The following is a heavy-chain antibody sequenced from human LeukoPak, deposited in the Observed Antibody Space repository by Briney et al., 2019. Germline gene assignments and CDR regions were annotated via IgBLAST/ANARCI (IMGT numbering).Heavy chain of an antibody. J-gene: IGHJ4*02. D-gene: IGHD6-13*01. CDR3: ARGLGAAAGTEFDY. CDR2: INQSGST. CDR1: GGSFSGYY. V-gene: IGHV4-34*01. Sequence: SETLSLTCAVYGGSFSGYYWSWIRQPPGKGLEWIGEINQSGSTNYNPSLKSRVTIPVDTSKNQFSLKLSSVTAADTAVYYCARGLGAAAGTEFDYWGQGTLVTVSS.